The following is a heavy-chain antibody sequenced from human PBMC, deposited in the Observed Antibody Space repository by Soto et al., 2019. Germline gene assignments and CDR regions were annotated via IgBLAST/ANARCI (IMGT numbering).Heavy chain of an antibody. CDR3: ARIGYKSSAFDY. V-gene: IGHV3-7*05. CDR1: GFSFSSYW. J-gene: IGHJ4*02. Sequence: GGSLRLSCVASGFSFSSYWMSWVRQAPGKGLEWVANIKQDGSVKYYVESVKGRFTISRDNAKNSVYLQINSLRAEDTAMYYCARIGYKSSAFDYWGQGTLVTVSS. CDR2: IKQDGSVK. D-gene: IGHD1-20*01.